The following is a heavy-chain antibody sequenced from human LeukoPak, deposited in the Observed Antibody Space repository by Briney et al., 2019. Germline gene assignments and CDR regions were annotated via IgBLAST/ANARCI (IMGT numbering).Heavy chain of an antibody. D-gene: IGHD7-27*01. J-gene: IGHJ4*02. CDR3: ASMNWGSPFDY. V-gene: IGHV4-34*01. Sequence: SETLSLTCAVYGGSFSGYYWSWIRQPPGKGLEWIGEINHSGSTNYNPSLKSRVTISIDTSKNQFSLKLSSVTAADTAVYYCASMNWGSPFDYWGQGTLVTVSS. CDR1: GGSFSGYY. CDR2: INHSGST.